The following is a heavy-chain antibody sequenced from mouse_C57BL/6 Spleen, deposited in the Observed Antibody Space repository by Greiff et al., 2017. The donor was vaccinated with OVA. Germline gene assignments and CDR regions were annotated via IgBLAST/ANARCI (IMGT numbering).Heavy chain of an antibody. V-gene: IGHV1-63*01. J-gene: IGHJ1*03. D-gene: IGHD1-1*01. CDR3: ARSGYGSSYNFDV. CDR2: IYPGGGYT. Sequence: QVQLQQSGAELVRPGTSVKMSCKASGYTFTNYWIGWAKQRPGHGLEWIGDIYPGGGYTNYNEKFKGKATLTADKSSSTAYMQFSSLTSEDSAIYYCARSGYGSSYNFDVWGTGTTVTVSS. CDR1: GYTFTNYW.